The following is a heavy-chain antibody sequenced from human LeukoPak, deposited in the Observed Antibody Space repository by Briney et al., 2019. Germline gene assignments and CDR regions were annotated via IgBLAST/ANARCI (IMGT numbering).Heavy chain of an antibody. CDR1: GGTFSSYA. Sequence: SVKVSCKASGGTFSSYALSWVRQAPGQGLEWMGGIIPIFGTANYAQKFQGRVTITTDESTSTAYMELSSLRSEDTAVYYCARVGLELREDPHDYWGQGTLVTVSS. J-gene: IGHJ4*02. CDR3: ARVGLELREDPHDY. CDR2: IIPIFGTA. D-gene: IGHD1-7*01. V-gene: IGHV1-69*05.